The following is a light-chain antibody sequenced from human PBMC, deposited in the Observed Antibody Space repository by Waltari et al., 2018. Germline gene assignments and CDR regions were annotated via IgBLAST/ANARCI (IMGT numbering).Light chain of an antibody. Sequence: QSVLTQSPSASGTPGQRVTISCSGSSSNIGDNAVNWYQQLPGKAPKLLIYRNDQRPSGVPDRFSASKSGTSASLAISGLQSEDEADYYCATWDDRMNGHWVFGGGTKVTVL. CDR2: RND. CDR1: SSNIGDNA. V-gene: IGLV1-44*01. J-gene: IGLJ3*02. CDR3: ATWDDRMNGHWV.